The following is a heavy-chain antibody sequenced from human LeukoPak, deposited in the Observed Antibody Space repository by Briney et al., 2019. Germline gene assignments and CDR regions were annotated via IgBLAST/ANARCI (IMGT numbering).Heavy chain of an antibody. J-gene: IGHJ4*02. CDR1: GFTFSSYS. D-gene: IGHD1-26*01. V-gene: IGHV3-21*01. Sequence: PGGSLRLSCAASGFTFSSYSMNWVRQAPGKGLEWVSSISSSSSYIYYADSVKGRFTISRDNAKNSLYLQMNSLRAEDTAVYYCARRYSGSYAAFDYWGRGTLVTVSS. CDR2: ISSSSSYI. CDR3: ARRYSGSYAAFDY.